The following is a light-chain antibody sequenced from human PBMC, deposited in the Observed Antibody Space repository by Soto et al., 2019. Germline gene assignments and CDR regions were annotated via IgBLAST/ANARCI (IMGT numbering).Light chain of an antibody. J-gene: IGKJ5*01. CDR3: QQYNNWPIT. CDR1: QSVSNN. V-gene: IGKV3-15*01. CDR2: GAS. Sequence: EIVMTQSPATLSVSPGERATLSCRASQSVSNNLAWYQQKPGQAPRLLIYGASTRATGIPASFSGSGSGTEFTLTISSLQSEDFAVYYCQQYNNWPITFGQGTPLEIK.